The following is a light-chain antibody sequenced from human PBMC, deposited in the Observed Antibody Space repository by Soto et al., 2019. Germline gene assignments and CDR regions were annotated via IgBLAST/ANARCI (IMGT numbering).Light chain of an antibody. J-gene: IGKJ2*01. CDR3: QQSYTTPYT. CDR1: QSIRSY. V-gene: IGKV1-39*01. CDR2: GAS. Sequence: DIQMTQSPSPLSASVGDRVTITCRASQSIRSYLNWYHQKPGKTPQLLIYGASNLQSGAPSRFTGSGSGTHFTLTISSLQPEDFATYYCQQSYTTPYTFGQGTKLEIK.